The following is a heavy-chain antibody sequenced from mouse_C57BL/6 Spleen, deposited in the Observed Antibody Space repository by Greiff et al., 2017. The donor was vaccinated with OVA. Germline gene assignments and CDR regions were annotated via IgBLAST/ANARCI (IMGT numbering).Heavy chain of an antibody. Sequence: QVQLQQSGAELVKPGASVKISCKASGYAFSSYWMNWVKQRPGKGLEWIGQIYPGDGDTNYNGKFKGKATLTVDKSSSTAYMQLSSLTSEDSAVYFCAREDGSSYFDYWGQGTTLTVSS. CDR3: AREDGSSYFDY. J-gene: IGHJ2*01. CDR2: IYPGDGDT. D-gene: IGHD2-3*01. CDR1: GYAFSSYW. V-gene: IGHV1-80*01.